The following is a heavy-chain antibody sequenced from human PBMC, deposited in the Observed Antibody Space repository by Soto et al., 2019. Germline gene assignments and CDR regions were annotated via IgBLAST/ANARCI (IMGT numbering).Heavy chain of an antibody. V-gene: IGHV4-59*01. D-gene: IGHD3-10*01. CDR1: GGSISSYY. CDR2: IYYSGST. J-gene: IGHJ5*02. Sequence: QVQLQESGPGLVKPSETLSLTCTVSGGSISSYYWSWIRQPPGKGLEWIGYIYYSGSTNYNPSLKSRVTISVDTSKNQFSLTLSSVTAADTAVYYCARFGELLIPRKNWCDPWGQGTLVTVSS. CDR3: ARFGELLIPRKNWCDP.